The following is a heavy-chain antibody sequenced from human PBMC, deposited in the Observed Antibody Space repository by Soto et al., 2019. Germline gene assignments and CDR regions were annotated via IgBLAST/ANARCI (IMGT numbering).Heavy chain of an antibody. Sequence: LRLSCAASGFTFSSYAMSWVRQAPGKGLEWVSAISGSGGSTYYADSVKGRFTISRDNSKNTLYLQMNSLRAEDTAVYYCAKSPYYYDSSGYYPFDYWGQGTLVTVSS. CDR1: GFTFSSYA. V-gene: IGHV3-23*01. J-gene: IGHJ4*02. CDR2: ISGSGGST. D-gene: IGHD3-22*01. CDR3: AKSPYYYDSSGYYPFDY.